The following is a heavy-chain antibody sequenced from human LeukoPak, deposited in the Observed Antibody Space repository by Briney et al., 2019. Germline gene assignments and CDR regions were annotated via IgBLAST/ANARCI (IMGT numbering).Heavy chain of an antibody. D-gene: IGHD3-10*01. CDR3: AARKVRGVWFYLDY. Sequence: AGGSLRLSCAASGFTLSAYAMAWVRQAPGKGLEWVSTIYDDNTYYADSVKGRFAISTDNSKNTLYLQMNSLRVEDTAVYFCAARKVRGVWFYLDYWGQGTLVTVSS. J-gene: IGHJ4*02. V-gene: IGHV3-23*01. CDR2: IYDDNT. CDR1: GFTLSAYA.